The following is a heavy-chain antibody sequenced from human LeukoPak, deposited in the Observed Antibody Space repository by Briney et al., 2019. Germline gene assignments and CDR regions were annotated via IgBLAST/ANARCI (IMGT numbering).Heavy chain of an antibody. Sequence: SETLSLTCTVSGGSISSYYWSWIRQPPGKGLEWIGYIYYSGSTNYNPSLKSRVTISVDTSKNQFSLRLSSVTAADTAVYYCARGKTYYYDSSGPNGWFDPWGQGTLVTVSS. V-gene: IGHV4-59*01. CDR2: IYYSGST. CDR1: GGSISSYY. D-gene: IGHD3-22*01. J-gene: IGHJ5*02. CDR3: ARGKTYYYDSSGPNGWFDP.